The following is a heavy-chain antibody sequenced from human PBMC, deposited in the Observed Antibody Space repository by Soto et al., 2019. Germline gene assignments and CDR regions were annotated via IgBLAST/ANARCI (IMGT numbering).Heavy chain of an antibody. Sequence: QVQLVQSGGEVKRPGASVKVSCKTSGYTFSNYGITWVRQAPGQPLEWLGWISLYSDGTNYAQKFQGRASMTTDTSATTAYMELRSLRSDDTAVYYCARVVLGAEAWFGPWGQGTLGTVSS. J-gene: IGHJ5*02. CDR3: ARVVLGAEAWFGP. CDR2: ISLYSDGT. D-gene: IGHD2-2*01. CDR1: GYTFSNYG. V-gene: IGHV1-18*01.